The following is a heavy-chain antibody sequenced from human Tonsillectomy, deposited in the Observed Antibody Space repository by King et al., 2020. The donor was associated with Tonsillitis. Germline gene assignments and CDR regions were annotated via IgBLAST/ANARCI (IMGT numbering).Heavy chain of an antibody. CDR3: ARDLDCGGDCSTGAFDI. J-gene: IGHJ3*02. V-gene: IGHV3-7*01. CDR2: IKEDGSEK. Sequence: VQLVQSGGGLVQPGGSLRLSCAASGFTFSRYWMSWVRQAPGKGLEWVANIKEDGSEKYYVDSVRGRFTMSRNNAKNSLYLKINILRDEDTAVYYCARDLDCGGDCSTGAFDIWGQGTMVTVSS. D-gene: IGHD2-21*02. CDR1: GFTFSRYW.